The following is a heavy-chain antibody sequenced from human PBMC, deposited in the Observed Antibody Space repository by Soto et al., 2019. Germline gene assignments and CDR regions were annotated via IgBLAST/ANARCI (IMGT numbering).Heavy chain of an antibody. J-gene: IGHJ6*02. CDR1: GFTVSSNY. V-gene: IGHV3-53*01. CDR2: IYSAGST. D-gene: IGHD5-12*01. CDR3: ARDRNGYDSYGMDV. Sequence: GGSLRLSCAASGFTVSSNYMSWVRQAPGKGLEWVSVIYSAGSTYYADSVKCRFTISRDNSKNTLYLQMNSLRAEDTAVYYCARDRNGYDSYGMDVWGQGTTVTVSS.